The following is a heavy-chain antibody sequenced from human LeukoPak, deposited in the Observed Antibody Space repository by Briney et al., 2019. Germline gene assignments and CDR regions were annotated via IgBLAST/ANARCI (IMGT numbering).Heavy chain of an antibody. CDR2: SSGSGGST. V-gene: IGHV3-23*01. J-gene: IGHJ4*02. Sequence: GGSLRLSCAASGFPFSSYAMSWVRQAPGKGLEWVSASSGSGGSTYYADSVKGRFTISRDNSKNTLYLQMNSLGAEDTAVYYCAKATYSSQSPGFDYWGQGTLVTVSS. D-gene: IGHD6-19*01. CDR1: GFPFSSYA. CDR3: AKATYSSQSPGFDY.